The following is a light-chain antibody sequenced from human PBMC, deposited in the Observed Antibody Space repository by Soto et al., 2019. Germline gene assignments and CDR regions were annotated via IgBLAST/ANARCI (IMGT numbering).Light chain of an antibody. CDR3: QQYGTSLVT. J-gene: IGKJ5*01. CDR1: QSVNSNH. Sequence: EIVLTQSPGTLSLSPGERATLSCRASQSVNSNHLAWYQQRPGQAPRLLVYGASIRASGIPDRFSGSGSGTDFTLTISRLEPEDFAGFYCQQYGTSLVTFGPGTRLEIK. V-gene: IGKV3-20*01. CDR2: GAS.